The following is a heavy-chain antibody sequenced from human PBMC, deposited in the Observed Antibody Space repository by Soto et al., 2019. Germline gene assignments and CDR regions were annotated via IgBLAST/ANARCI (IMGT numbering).Heavy chain of an antibody. D-gene: IGHD1-26*01. CDR1: GGSFRNTA. CDR3: ARYREVGATKYY. J-gene: IGHJ4*01. Sequence: YSLQVCCKASGGSFRNTAFSWVRQAPGQGLEWMGGIIPLFGTANYAQKFQGRVTITADESMSAVYMELSSLRSEDTAVYYCARYREVGATKYYWGQ. CDR2: IIPLFGTA. V-gene: IGHV1-69*13.